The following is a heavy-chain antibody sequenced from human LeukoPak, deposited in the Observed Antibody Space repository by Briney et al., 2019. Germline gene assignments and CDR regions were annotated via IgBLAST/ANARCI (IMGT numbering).Heavy chain of an antibody. D-gene: IGHD6-6*01. V-gene: IGHV1-2*02. Sequence: ASVKVSCKASGYTFTGYYMNWVRQAPGQGLEWMGWINPNSGGTNYAQKFQGRVTMTRDTSISTAYMELSRLRSDDTAVYYCARDSSSVDAFDIWGQGTMVTVSS. CDR2: INPNSGGT. CDR3: ARDSSSVDAFDI. J-gene: IGHJ3*02. CDR1: GYTFTGYY.